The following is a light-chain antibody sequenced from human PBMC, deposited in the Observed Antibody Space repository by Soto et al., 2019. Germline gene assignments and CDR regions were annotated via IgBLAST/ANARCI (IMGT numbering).Light chain of an antibody. CDR2: KAS. Sequence: DIQMTQSPSTLSASVGDRVTFTCRASQFINNWLAWYQQKPGQAPRLLIYKASTLESGVPPRFNGSGSGTEFSLTISSLQPDDSATYYCQQYGSSPWTFGQGTKVEI. J-gene: IGKJ1*01. CDR3: QQYGSSPWT. CDR1: QFINNW. V-gene: IGKV1-5*03.